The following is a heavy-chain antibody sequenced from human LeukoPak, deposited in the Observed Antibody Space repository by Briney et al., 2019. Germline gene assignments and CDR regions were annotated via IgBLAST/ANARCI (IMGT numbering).Heavy chain of an antibody. CDR1: GFTFDGYA. CDR3: AKDLGDGDAFDI. V-gene: IGHV3-9*03. CDR2: ISWNSGSI. J-gene: IGHJ3*02. D-gene: IGHD3-16*01. Sequence: GRSLRLSCAASGFTFDGYAMHWVRQAPGKGLEWVSGISWNSGSIGYADSVKGRFTISRDNAKNSLYLQMNSLRAEDMALYYCAKDLGDGDAFDIWGQGTMVTVSS.